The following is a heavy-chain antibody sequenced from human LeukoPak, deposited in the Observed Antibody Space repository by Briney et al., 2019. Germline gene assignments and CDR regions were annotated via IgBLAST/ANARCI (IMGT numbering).Heavy chain of an antibody. D-gene: IGHD2-21*02. CDR3: AKPPLDCGGDCYDVFDY. Sequence: PGGSLRLSCAASGFTFSSYAMSWVRQAPGKGLEWVSAISGSGGSTYYADSVKGRFTTSRDNSKNTLYLQMNSLRAEDTAVYYCAKPPLDCGGDCYDVFDYWGQGTLVTVSS. J-gene: IGHJ4*02. CDR2: ISGSGGST. V-gene: IGHV3-23*01. CDR1: GFTFSSYA.